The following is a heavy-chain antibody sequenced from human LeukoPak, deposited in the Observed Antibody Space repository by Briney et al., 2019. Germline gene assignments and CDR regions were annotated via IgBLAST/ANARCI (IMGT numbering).Heavy chain of an antibody. J-gene: IGHJ4*02. CDR1: GFTFSSYA. D-gene: IGHD3-22*01. CDR2: ISGSGGST. V-gene: IGHV3-23*01. Sequence: GGSLRLSRAASGFTFSSYAMSWVRQAPGKGLEWVSAISGSGGSTYYADSVKGRFTISRDNSKNTLYLQMNSLRAEDTAVYYCAKDQAYYYDSSGYYYLDYWGQGTLVTVSS. CDR3: AKDQAYYYDSSGYYYLDY.